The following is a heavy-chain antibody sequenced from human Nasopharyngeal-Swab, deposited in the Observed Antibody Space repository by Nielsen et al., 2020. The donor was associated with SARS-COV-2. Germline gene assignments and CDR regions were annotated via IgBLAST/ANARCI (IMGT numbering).Heavy chain of an antibody. CDR1: GYTFTSYD. CDR3: ARGRIKRELWFGELLSYYYYGMDV. Sequence: ASVKVSCKASGYTFTSYDINWVRQATGQGLEWMGWMNPNSGNTGYAQKFQGRVTMTRNTSISTAYMELSSLRSEDTAVYYCARGRIKRELWFGELLSYYYYGMDVWGQGTTVTVPS. J-gene: IGHJ6*02. D-gene: IGHD3-10*01. V-gene: IGHV1-8*01. CDR2: MNPNSGNT.